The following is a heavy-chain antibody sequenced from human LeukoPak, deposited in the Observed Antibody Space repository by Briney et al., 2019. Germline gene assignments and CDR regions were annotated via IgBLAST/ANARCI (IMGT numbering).Heavy chain of an antibody. CDR1: GFTFSSYE. V-gene: IGHV3-66*02. J-gene: IGHJ4*02. Sequence: PGGSLRLSCAASGFTFSSYEMNWVRQAPGKGLEWVSVIYSGGSTYYADSVKGRVTISRDNSKNTLYLQMNSLRAEDTAVYYCARAEYYDFWSGYYPYYFDYWGQGTLVTVSS. CDR3: ARAEYYDFWSGYYPYYFDY. D-gene: IGHD3-3*01. CDR2: IYSGGST.